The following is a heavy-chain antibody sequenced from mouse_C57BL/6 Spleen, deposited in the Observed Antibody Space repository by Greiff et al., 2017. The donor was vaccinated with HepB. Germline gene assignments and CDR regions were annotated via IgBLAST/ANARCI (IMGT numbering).Heavy chain of an antibody. CDR3: ARRDDYDDAMDY. D-gene: IGHD2-4*01. J-gene: IGHJ4*01. Sequence: EVKLQESGPELVKPGASVKIPCKASGYTFTDYNMDWVKQSHGKSLEWIGDINPNNGGTIYNQKFKGKATLTVDKSSSTAYMELRSLTSEDTAVYYCARRDDYDDAMDYWGQGTSVTVSS. CDR1: GYTFTDYN. CDR2: INPNNGGT. V-gene: IGHV1-18*01.